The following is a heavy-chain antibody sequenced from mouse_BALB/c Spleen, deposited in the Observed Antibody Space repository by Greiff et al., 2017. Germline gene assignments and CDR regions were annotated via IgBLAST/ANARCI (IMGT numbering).Heavy chain of an antibody. V-gene: IGHV14-4*02. CDR2: IDPENGDT. CDR3: NPDLFRGRAWFAY. D-gene: IGHD1-1*01. CDR1: GFNIKDYY. Sequence: EVMLVESGAELVRSGASVKLSCTASGFNIKDYYMHWVKQRPEQGLEWIGWIDPENGDTEYAPKFQGKATMTADTSSNTAYLQLSSLTSEDTAVYYCNPDLFRGRAWFAYWGQGTLVTVSA. J-gene: IGHJ3*01.